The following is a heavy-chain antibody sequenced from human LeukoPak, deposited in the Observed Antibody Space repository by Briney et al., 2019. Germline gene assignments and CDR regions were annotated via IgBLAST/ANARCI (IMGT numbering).Heavy chain of an antibody. D-gene: IGHD1-26*01. J-gene: IGHJ4*02. CDR2: ITASGTAM. V-gene: IGHV3-48*02. CDR1: RFTFSSYS. CDR3: ASSGSYRFDY. Sequence: GGSLRLSCAASRFTFSSYSMNWVRQAPGKGLEWVSHITASGTAMFYADSVKGRFTISRDNAKNSLYLQMNSLRDEDTAVYYCASSGSYRFDYWGQGTLVTVSS.